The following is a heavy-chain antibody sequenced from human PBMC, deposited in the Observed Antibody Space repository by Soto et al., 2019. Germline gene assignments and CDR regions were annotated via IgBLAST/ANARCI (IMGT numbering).Heavy chain of an antibody. V-gene: IGHV3-30*18. J-gene: IGHJ6*02. CDR2: ISYDGSNK. CDR3: AKVPTTVKTDYYYGMDV. Sequence: QVQLVESGGGVVQPGRSLRLSCAASGFTFSSYGMHWVRQAPGKGLEWVAVISYDGSNKYYADSVKGRFTISRDNSKNXPYLQMNSLRAEDTAVYYCAKVPTTVKTDYYYGMDVWGQGTTVTVSS. CDR1: GFTFSSYG. D-gene: IGHD4-17*01.